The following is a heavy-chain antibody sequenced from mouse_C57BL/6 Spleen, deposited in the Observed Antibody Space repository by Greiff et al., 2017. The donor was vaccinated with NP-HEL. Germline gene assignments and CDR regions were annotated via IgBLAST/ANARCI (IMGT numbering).Heavy chain of an antibody. J-gene: IGHJ2*01. Sequence: QVQLQQPGAELVKPGASVKLSCKASGYTFTSYWMHWVKQRPGQGLEWIGMIHPNSGSTNYNEKFKSKATLTVDKSSSTAYMQLSSLTSEDSAVYYCARSSLLLRGYYFDYWGRGTTLTVSS. V-gene: IGHV1-64*01. CDR2: IHPNSGST. D-gene: IGHD1-1*01. CDR1: GYTFTSYW. CDR3: ARSSLLLRGYYFDY.